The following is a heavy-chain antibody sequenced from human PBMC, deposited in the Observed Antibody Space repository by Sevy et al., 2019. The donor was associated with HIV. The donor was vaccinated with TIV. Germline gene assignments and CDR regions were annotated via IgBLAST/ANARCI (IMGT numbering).Heavy chain of an antibody. CDR1: GGTFSSYA. CDR2: IIPIFGTA. CDR3: ARAGDYSKHYYYYYMDV. D-gene: IGHD4-4*01. J-gene: IGHJ6*03. Sequence: ASVKVSCKASGGTFSSYAISWVRQAPGQGLEWIGGIIPIFGTANYAQKFQGRVTITADESTSTAYMELSSLRSEDTAVYYCARAGDYSKHYYYYYMDVWDKGTTVTVSS. V-gene: IGHV1-69*13.